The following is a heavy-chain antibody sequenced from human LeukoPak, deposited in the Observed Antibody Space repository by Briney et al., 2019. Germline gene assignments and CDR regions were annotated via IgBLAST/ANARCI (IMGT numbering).Heavy chain of an antibody. CDR2: IYYSGST. J-gene: IGHJ5*02. V-gene: IGHV4-31*03. Sequence: PSETLSLTCTVSGGSISSGGYCWSWIRQHPGKGLEWIGYIYYSGSTYYNPSLKSRVTISVDTSKNQFSLKLSSVTAADTAVYYCARGPHYYDSSGYNGFDPWGQGTLVTVSS. CDR1: GGSISSGGYC. CDR3: ARGPHYYDSSGYNGFDP. D-gene: IGHD3-22*01.